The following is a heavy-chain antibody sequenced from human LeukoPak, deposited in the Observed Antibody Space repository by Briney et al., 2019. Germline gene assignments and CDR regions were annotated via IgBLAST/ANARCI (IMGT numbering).Heavy chain of an antibody. CDR2: MSAYNGYT. D-gene: IGHD1-26*01. CDR1: GYTFTNYG. CDR3: ARAMGPNYYYFYMDV. V-gene: IGHV1-18*01. J-gene: IGHJ6*03. Sequence: ASVKVSCKASGYTFTNYGLNWVRQAPGQALEWMGWMSAYNGYTNYGQKFRGRVTMTTDTSTSTAYMELRSLRSDDTALYYCARAMGPNYYYFYMDVWGKGTPVTVSS.